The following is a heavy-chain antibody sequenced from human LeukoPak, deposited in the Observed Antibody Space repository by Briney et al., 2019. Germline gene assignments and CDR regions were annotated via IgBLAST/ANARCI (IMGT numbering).Heavy chain of an antibody. CDR2: IYYSGST. CDR3: ARGVGSSWYGD. D-gene: IGHD6-13*01. J-gene: IGHJ4*02. CDR1: GGSISSGDYY. Sequence: SETLSLTCTVSGGSISSGDYYWIWMRQPPGKGLEWIGYIYYSGSTYYNPSLKSRLTISVDTSKKQFSLKLTSVTAADTAVYFCARGVGSSWYGDWGQGTLVTVSS. V-gene: IGHV4-30-4*01.